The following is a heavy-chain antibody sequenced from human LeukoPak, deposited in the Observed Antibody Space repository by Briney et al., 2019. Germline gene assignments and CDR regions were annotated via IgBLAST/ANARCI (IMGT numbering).Heavy chain of an antibody. CDR2: TYYRSKWYN. J-gene: IGHJ3*02. CDR1: GDSVSSNSAA. D-gene: IGHD3-22*01. CDR3: ARDPSDYYDSSGYRGDAFDI. Sequence: SQTLSLTCAISGDSVSSNSAAWNWIRQSPSRDLEWLGRTYYRSKWYNDYAVSVKSRITINPDTSKNQFSLQLNSVTPEDTAVYYCARDPSDYYDSSGYRGDAFDIWGQGTMVTVSS. V-gene: IGHV6-1*01.